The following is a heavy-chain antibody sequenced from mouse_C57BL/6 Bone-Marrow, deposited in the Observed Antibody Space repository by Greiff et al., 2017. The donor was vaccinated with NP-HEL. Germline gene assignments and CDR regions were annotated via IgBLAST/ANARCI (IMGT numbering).Heavy chain of an antibody. CDR1: GYTFTSYT. J-gene: IGHJ2*01. D-gene: IGHD1-1*01. CDR3: ARSGYGSPFDY. CDR2: INPSSGYT. Sequence: QVQLQQSGAELARPGASVKMSCKASGYTFTSYTMHWVKQRPGQGLEWIGYINPSSGYTKYNQKFKDKATLTADKSSSTAYMQLSSLTSEDSAVYYCARSGYGSPFDYWGQGTTLTVSS. V-gene: IGHV1-4*01.